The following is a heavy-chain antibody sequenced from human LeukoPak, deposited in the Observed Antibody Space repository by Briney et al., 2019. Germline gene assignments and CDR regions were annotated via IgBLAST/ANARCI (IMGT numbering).Heavy chain of an antibody. CDR1: GFTFSSYG. CDR3: ARDYDFWGNNWFDP. D-gene: IGHD3/OR15-3a*01. Sequence: GGSVRLSCAVSGFTFSSYGMHWVRQAPGKGLEWVAVIWYDGSNKYYVDSVKGRFTISRDNSKNTLYLQMNSLRAEDTAVYYCARDYDFWGNNWFDPWGQGTLVTVSS. V-gene: IGHV3-33*01. J-gene: IGHJ5*02. CDR2: IWYDGSNK.